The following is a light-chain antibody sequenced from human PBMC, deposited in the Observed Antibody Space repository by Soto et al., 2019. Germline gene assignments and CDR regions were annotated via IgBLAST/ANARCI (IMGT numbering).Light chain of an antibody. J-gene: IGLJ3*02. CDR3: FLSYRGARSGV. V-gene: IGLV7-46*01. CDR2: DTS. Sequence: QAVVTQEPSLTVSPGGTVTLTCGSSTGAVTSGHYPYWFQQKPGQAPRTLIYDTSNKHSWTPARFSGSLLGGKAALTLSGAQPEDEADYYCFLSYRGARSGVFGGGTKVTVL. CDR1: TGAVTSGHY.